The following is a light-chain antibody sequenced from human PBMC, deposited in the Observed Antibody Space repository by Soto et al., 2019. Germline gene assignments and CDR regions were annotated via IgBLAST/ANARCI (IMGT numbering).Light chain of an antibody. CDR1: QSVYSN. CDR2: GAF. J-gene: IGKJ2*01. V-gene: IGKV3-15*01. Sequence: EIVMTQSPATLSVSPGERVTLSCRASQSVYSNLSWYQQKPGQAPRLLIYGAFTRATGIPPRFSGSASGTHNTLAISSLQSEDFAFYYCHQYADWPPYTFGQGTKLEIK. CDR3: HQYADWPPYT.